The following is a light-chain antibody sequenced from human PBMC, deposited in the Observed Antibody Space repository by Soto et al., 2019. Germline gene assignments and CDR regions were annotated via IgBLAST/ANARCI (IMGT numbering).Light chain of an antibody. CDR1: QTISSW. CDR2: KAS. J-gene: IGKJ1*01. V-gene: IGKV1-5*03. CDR3: QHYNSYSEA. Sequence: DIHMTRSPSTLSLSVGGRVTITFVASQTISSWLAWYQQKPGKAPKLLIYKASTLKSGVPSRFSGSGSGTEFTLTISSLQPDDFATYYCQHYNSYSEAFGQGTKVDIK.